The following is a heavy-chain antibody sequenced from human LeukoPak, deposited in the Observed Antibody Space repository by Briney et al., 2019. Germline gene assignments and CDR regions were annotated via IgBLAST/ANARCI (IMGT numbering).Heavy chain of an antibody. CDR2: IKQDGSEK. CDR3: AKDKKKAAAGPGDYYYYMDV. J-gene: IGHJ6*03. Sequence: GGSLRLSCAASGFTFSSYWMSWVRQAPGKGLEWVANIKQDGSEKYYVDSVKGRFTISRDNAKNSLYLQMNSLRAEDTAVYYCAKDKKKAAAGPGDYYYYMDVWGKGTTVTVSS. V-gene: IGHV3-7*01. CDR1: GFTFSSYW. D-gene: IGHD6-13*01.